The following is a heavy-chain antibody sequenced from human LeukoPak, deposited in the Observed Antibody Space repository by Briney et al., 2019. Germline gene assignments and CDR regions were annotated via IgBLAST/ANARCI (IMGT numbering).Heavy chain of an antibody. CDR2: TNHSGST. CDR1: GGSFSGYY. J-gene: IGHJ4*02. V-gene: IGHV4-34*01. D-gene: IGHD1-1*01. Sequence: SETLSLTCAVYGGSFSGYYWSWIRQPPGKGLEWIGETNHSGSTNYNPSLKSRVTISVDTSKNQFSLKLSSVTAADTAVYYCAREGGTTVDYWGQGTLVTVSS. CDR3: AREGGTTVDY.